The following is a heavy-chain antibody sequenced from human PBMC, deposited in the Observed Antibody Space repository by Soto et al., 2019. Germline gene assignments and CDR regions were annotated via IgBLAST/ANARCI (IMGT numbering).Heavy chain of an antibody. Sequence: PSETLSLTCTVSGGSVSDYSWSWIRQPPGKGLEWIGDIHYSATTKYNPSLQSRATISTDTSKNQFSLKLSSVTAADTAVYYCARPRADVVVVKDAMTDGLDVWGQGTMVTVSS. D-gene: IGHD2-15*01. CDR1: GGSVSDYS. CDR2: IHYSATT. V-gene: IGHV4-59*02. J-gene: IGHJ3*01. CDR3: ARPRADVVVVKDAMTDGLDV.